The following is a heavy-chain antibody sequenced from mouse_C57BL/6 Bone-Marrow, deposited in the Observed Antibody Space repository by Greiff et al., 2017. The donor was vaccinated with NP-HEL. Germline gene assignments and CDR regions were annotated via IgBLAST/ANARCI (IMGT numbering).Heavy chain of an antibody. V-gene: IGHV1-5*01. CDR1: GYTFTSYW. D-gene: IGHD3-2*02. J-gene: IGHJ2*01. CDR2: IYPGNSDT. CDR3: TRGDSSGHFDY. Sequence: EVQLQQSGTVLARPGASVKMSCKTSGYTFTSYWMHWVKQRPGPGLEWIGDIYPGNSDTSYNQKFKGKAKLTAVTSASTAYMELSSLTNEDAAVYDCTRGDSSGHFDYWGQGTTLTVSS.